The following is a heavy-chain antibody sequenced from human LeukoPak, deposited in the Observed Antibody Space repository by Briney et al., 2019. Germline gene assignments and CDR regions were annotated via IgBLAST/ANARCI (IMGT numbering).Heavy chain of an antibody. CDR3: ARMAARVYYYMDV. CDR2: IYYTET. Sequence: SETLSLTCTVSGYSISSGYYWGWIRQPPGKGLEWIGYIYYTETSYNPSLKSRVTISADTSKNQFSLKLYSVTAADTAVYYCARMAARVYYYMDVWGKGTTVTVSS. CDR1: GYSISSGYY. V-gene: IGHV4-61*05. D-gene: IGHD6-6*01. J-gene: IGHJ6*03.